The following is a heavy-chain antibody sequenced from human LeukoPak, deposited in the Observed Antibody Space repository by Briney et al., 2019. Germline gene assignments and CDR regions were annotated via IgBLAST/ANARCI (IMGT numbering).Heavy chain of an antibody. V-gene: IGHV1-2*02. D-gene: IGHD5-12*01. Sequence: GASVKVSCKASGYTFTGYYMHWVRQAPGQGLECMGWINPNSGGTNYAQKFQGRVTMTRDTSISTAYMELSRLRSDDTAVYYCARIGQGVATIDDWFDPWGQGTLVTVSS. CDR3: ARIGQGVATIDDWFDP. CDR2: INPNSGGT. CDR1: GYTFTGYY. J-gene: IGHJ5*02.